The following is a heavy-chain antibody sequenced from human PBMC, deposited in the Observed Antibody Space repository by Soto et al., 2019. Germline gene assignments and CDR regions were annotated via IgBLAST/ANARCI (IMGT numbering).Heavy chain of an antibody. Sequence: VQLVESGGGLVQPGGSLRLSCAASGFTFSDYWIHWVRQAPGKGLVWVSRIKFDGSSANYADSVKGRFTISRDNARDTVYLPMNSQRAEDTAVYYCARGVRGHYGFDVWGQGTMVTVSS. D-gene: IGHD3-10*01. CDR1: GFTFSDYW. J-gene: IGHJ3*01. CDR2: IKFDGSSA. CDR3: ARGVRGHYGFDV. V-gene: IGHV3-74*01.